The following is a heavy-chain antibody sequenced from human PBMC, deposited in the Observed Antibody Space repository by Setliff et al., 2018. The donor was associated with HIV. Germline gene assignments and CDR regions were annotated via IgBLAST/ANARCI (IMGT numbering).Heavy chain of an antibody. CDR3: ATVQDRHFDWYFDL. J-gene: IGHJ2*01. V-gene: IGHV1-69-2*01. D-gene: IGHD3-3*02. CDR2: VDPEDGET. Sequence: ASVKVSCKASGYTFTDYHIHWVQQAPGKGLEWMGRVDPEDGETIYAEKFQGSVTITTDTSTDTAYMDLSSLRSEDTAMYYCATVQDRHFDWYFDLWGRGTLVTVSS. CDR1: GYTFTDYH.